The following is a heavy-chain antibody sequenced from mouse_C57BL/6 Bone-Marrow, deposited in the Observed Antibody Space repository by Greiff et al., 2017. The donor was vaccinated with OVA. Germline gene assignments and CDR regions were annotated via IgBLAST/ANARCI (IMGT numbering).Heavy chain of an antibody. CDR1: GYTFTDYY. V-gene: IGHV1-19*01. Sequence: EVHLVESGPVLVKPGASVKMSCKASGYTFTDYYMNWVKQSHGKSLEWIGVINPYNGGTSYNQKFKGKATLTVDKSSSTAYMELNSLTSEDSAVYYCARGGYYGSSYNYWGQGTTLTVSS. J-gene: IGHJ2*01. CDR3: ARGGYYGSSYNY. D-gene: IGHD1-1*01. CDR2: INPYNGGT.